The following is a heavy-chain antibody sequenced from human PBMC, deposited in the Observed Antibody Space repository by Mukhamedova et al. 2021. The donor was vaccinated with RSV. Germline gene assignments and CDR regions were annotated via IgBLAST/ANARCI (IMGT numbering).Heavy chain of an antibody. CDR2: ISHDGGDK. V-gene: IGHV3-30*19. J-gene: IGHJ4*02. CDR1: G. D-gene: IGHD6-13*01. Sequence: GMHWVRQAPGKGLEWVARISHDGGDKHYADSVKGRFTISIDNSKNTLNLQMNSLRGEDTAVYYCARDGDPSTWTFDYWGQGTLVTV. CDR3: ARDGDPSTWTFDY.